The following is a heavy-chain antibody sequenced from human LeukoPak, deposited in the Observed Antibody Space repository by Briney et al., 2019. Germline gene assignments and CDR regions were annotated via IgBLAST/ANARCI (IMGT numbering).Heavy chain of an antibody. J-gene: IGHJ4*02. CDR1: GGSISSSSYY. CDR3: ARAEDYVWGSYRTFDY. D-gene: IGHD3-16*02. CDR2: IYYSGST. Sequence: SETLSLTCTVSGGSISSSSYYWGWIRQPPGKGLEWIGRIYYSGSTYYNPSLKSRVTISVDTSKNQFSLKMSSVTAADTAVYYCARAEDYVWGSYRTFDYWGQGTLVTVSS. V-gene: IGHV4-39*07.